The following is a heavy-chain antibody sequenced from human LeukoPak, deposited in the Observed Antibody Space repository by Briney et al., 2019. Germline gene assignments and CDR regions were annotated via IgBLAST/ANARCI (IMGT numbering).Heavy chain of an antibody. Sequence: GGSLRLSCAASGFTFSSYAMSWVRQAPGKGLEWVSAISGSGGSTYYADSVKGRFTISRDNSKNTLYLQMNSLRAEDTAVYYCAKEQLDYYGDNESFYYWGQGTLVTVSS. CDR1: GFTFSSYA. CDR3: AKEQLDYYGDNESFYY. J-gene: IGHJ4*02. CDR2: ISGSGGST. V-gene: IGHV3-23*01. D-gene: IGHD4-17*01.